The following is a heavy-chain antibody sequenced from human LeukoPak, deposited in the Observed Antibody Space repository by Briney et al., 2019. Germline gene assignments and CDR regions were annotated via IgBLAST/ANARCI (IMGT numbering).Heavy chain of an antibody. CDR2: IYYSGST. D-gene: IGHD3-10*01. Sequence: SETLSLTCTVSGSSISSYYWSWIRQPPGKGLEWIGYIYYSGSTNYNPSLKSRVTISVDTSKNQFSLKLSSVTAADKAVYYCARVYYGSGSPPYFDYWGQGTLVTVSS. V-gene: IGHV4-59*01. CDR1: GSSISSYY. CDR3: ARVYYGSGSPPYFDY. J-gene: IGHJ4*02.